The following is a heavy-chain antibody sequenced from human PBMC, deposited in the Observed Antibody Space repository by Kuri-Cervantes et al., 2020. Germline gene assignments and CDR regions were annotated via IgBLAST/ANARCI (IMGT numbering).Heavy chain of an antibody. D-gene: IGHD3-10*01. V-gene: IGHV3-23*01. CDR2: ISGNGGST. Sequence: GGSLRLSCAASGFTFSNYAMSWVRQAPGKGLEWVSTISGNGGSTYYADSVKGRFTISRDNSKNTLYLQVNSLRADDTAVFYCAKVRGDEGWFDPWGQGTLVTISS. J-gene: IGHJ5*02. CDR1: GFTFSNYA. CDR3: AKVRGDEGWFDP.